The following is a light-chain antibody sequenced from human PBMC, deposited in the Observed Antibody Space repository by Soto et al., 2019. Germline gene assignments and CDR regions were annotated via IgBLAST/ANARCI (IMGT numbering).Light chain of an antibody. CDR2: AAS. V-gene: IGKV1-6*01. J-gene: IGKJ4*01. CDR1: QAIRND. Sequence: IQMTQSPSSLSASIGDRVTITCRASQAIRNDLGWFQQKPGKAPKLLISAASSLHSGVPSRFSGSGSGTDFTLTISSLQPEDSATYYCLQDYNYPLTFGGGTKVDIK. CDR3: LQDYNYPLT.